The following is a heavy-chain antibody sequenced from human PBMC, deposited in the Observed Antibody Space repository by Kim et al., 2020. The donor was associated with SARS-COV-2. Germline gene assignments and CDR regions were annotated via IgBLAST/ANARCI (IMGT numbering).Heavy chain of an antibody. CDR3: ARVGAAPLGDY. CDR1: GFTFSSYE. V-gene: IGHV3-48*03. D-gene: IGHD6-6*01. CDR2: ISSSGSTI. J-gene: IGHJ4*02. Sequence: GGSLRLSCAASGFTFSSYEMNWVRQAPGKGLEWVSYISSSGSTIYYADSVKGRFTISRDNAKNSLYLQMNSLRAEDTAVYYCARVGAAPLGDYWGQGTLVTVSS.